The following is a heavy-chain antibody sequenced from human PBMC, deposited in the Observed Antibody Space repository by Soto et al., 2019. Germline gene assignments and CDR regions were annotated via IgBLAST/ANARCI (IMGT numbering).Heavy chain of an antibody. CDR1: GFTFSDYY. Sequence: PGGSLRLSCAASGFTFSDYYMSWIRQAPGKGLEWVSYISGSNRYTNYADSVKGRFTISRDNAKNSLYLQMNSLRAEDTAVYYCARSYSGSYFSNAFDYWGQGTLVTVSS. CDR3: ARSYSGSYFSNAFDY. J-gene: IGHJ4*02. CDR2: ISGSNRYT. V-gene: IGHV3-11*06. D-gene: IGHD1-26*01.